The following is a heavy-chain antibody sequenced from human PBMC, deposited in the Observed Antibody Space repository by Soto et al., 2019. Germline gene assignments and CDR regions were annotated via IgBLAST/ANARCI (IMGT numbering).Heavy chain of an antibody. Sequence: GGSLRLSCAASGFTFSSYSMNWVRQAPGKGLEWVSSISSSSSYIYYADSVKGRFTISRDNAKNSLYLQTNSLRAEDTAVYYCAREPRGYSYGDHLDFDYWGQGTLVTVSS. CDR1: GFTFSSYS. CDR2: ISSSSSYI. CDR3: AREPRGYSYGDHLDFDY. D-gene: IGHD5-18*01. J-gene: IGHJ4*02. V-gene: IGHV3-21*01.